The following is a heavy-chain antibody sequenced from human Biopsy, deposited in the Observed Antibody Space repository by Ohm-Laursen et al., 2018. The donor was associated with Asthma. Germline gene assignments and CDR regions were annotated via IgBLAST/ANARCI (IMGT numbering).Heavy chain of an antibody. CDR3: VSPPDY. J-gene: IGHJ4*02. CDR1: GGSISSSSYY. CDR2: IYYSGST. Sequence: SETLSLTCTVSGGSISSSSYYWGWIRRPPGKGLEFIGTIYYSGSTYYNPSLKSRVTLSVDASKNQFSLKLTSVTAADTAVYYCVSPPDYWGQGTRVTVSS. V-gene: IGHV4-39*01.